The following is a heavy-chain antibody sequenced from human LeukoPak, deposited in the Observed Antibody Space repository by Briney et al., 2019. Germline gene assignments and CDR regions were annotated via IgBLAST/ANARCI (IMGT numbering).Heavy chain of an antibody. V-gene: IGHV4-30-4*07. CDR2: IYYSGST. D-gene: IGHD4-17*01. Sequence: SETLSLTCAVSGGSISSGGYSWSWIRQPPGKGLEWIGYIYYSGSTYYNPSLKSRVTISVDTSKNQFSLKLSSVTAADTAVYYCARVPTVNWFGPWGQGTLVTVSS. J-gene: IGHJ5*02. CDR3: ARVPTVNWFGP. CDR1: GGSISSGGYS.